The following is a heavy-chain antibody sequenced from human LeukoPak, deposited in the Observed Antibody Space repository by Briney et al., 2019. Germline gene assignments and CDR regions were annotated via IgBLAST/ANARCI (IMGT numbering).Heavy chain of an antibody. V-gene: IGHV5-51*01. CDR1: GYRFTSYW. CDR2: IYPGDSDT. D-gene: IGHD7-27*01. Sequence: GESLKISCKGSGYRFTSYWIGWVRQMPGKGLEWMGIIYPGDSDTRYSPSFQGQVTISADKSINTAYLQWSSLKAPDTAMYYCARSRAPGAADAFDIWGQGTMVTVSS. CDR3: ARSRAPGAADAFDI. J-gene: IGHJ3*02.